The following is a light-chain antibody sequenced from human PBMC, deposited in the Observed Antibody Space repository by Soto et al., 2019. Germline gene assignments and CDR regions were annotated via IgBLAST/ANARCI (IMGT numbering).Light chain of an antibody. Sequence: QSALTQPASVSGSPGQSITISCTGTSSDVGIYDLVSWYKHHPGRAPQLIICEVTKRPSGVSNRFSGSKSGNTASLTISGLQAEDEADYYCCSYAGSSTFVFGTGTKVTVL. CDR2: EVT. CDR1: SSDVGIYDL. CDR3: CSYAGSSTFV. J-gene: IGLJ1*01. V-gene: IGLV2-23*02.